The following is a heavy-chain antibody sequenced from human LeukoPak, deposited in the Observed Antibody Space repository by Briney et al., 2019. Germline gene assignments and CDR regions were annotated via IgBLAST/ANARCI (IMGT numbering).Heavy chain of an antibody. CDR2: ISLRGST. CDR1: GGSITTTNF. CDR3: ARRAPIVATIVDWFDP. D-gene: IGHD5-12*01. Sequence: SGTLSRTCGVSGGSITTTNFWSWVRQPPGGGLEWIGEISLRGSTYYNPSLKSRVTISVDTSKNQFSLKLSSVTAADTAVYYCARRAPIVATIVDWFDPWGQGTLVTVSS. J-gene: IGHJ5*02. V-gene: IGHV4-4*02.